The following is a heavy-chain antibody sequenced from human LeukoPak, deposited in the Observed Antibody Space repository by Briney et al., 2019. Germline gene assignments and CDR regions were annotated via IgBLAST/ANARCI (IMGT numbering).Heavy chain of an antibody. V-gene: IGHV1-2*02. CDR1: RYISTGDY. CDR3: ARAVEYSSLWGGY. CDR2: INPNSGGT. J-gene: IGHJ4*02. D-gene: IGHD6-6*01. Sequence: ASVKVSCKASRYISTGDYMHWVRQAPGQGVEWMGWINPNSGGTHYAQKFQGRVTMTRDTSISTPYMELSRLRSDDTAVYYCARAVEYSSLWGGYWGQGTLVTVSS.